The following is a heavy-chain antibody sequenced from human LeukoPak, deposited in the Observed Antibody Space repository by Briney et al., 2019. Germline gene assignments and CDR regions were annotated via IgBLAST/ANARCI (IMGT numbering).Heavy chain of an antibody. Sequence: PWASVKVSCKTSGGTFNYYAISWVRQAPGQGLEWMGRFIPILGFANYAQKFQGRVTITADKSASTAYMELSSLRSDDTAVYYCAKSQLPEDYYSMDVWGQGTTVTVSS. CDR2: FIPILGFA. D-gene: IGHD1-1*01. J-gene: IGHJ6*02. V-gene: IGHV1-69*04. CDR3: AKSQLPEDYYSMDV. CDR1: GGTFNYYA.